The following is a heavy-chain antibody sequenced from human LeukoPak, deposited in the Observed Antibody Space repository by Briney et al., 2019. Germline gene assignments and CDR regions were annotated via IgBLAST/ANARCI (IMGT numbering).Heavy chain of an antibody. CDR3: ARGTRITLVRGALDY. CDR2: IDSRGSNT. D-gene: IGHD3-10*01. V-gene: IGHV3-48*03. Sequence: GGSLRLSCAASGFTFSDYEMNWVRQAPGKGLEWVSYIDSRGSNTYYTDSVKGRFTISRDNAKNSLYLQMNSLRAEDTAVYYCARGTRITLVRGALDYWGRGTLVTVSS. J-gene: IGHJ4*02. CDR1: GFTFSDYE.